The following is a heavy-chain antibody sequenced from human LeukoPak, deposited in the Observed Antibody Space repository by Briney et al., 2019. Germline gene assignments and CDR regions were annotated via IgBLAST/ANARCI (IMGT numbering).Heavy chain of an antibody. Sequence: NPGGSLRLSCAASGFTFSSYAMSWIRQPPGKGLEWIGEINHSGSTNYNPSLKSRVTISVDTSKNQFSLKLSSVTAADTAVYYCARLRVVWFRGSYGGYYFDYWGQGTLVTVSS. CDR2: INHSGST. CDR3: ARLRVVWFRGSYGGYYFDY. D-gene: IGHD1-26*01. J-gene: IGHJ4*02. CDR1: GFTFSSYA. V-gene: IGHV4-34*01.